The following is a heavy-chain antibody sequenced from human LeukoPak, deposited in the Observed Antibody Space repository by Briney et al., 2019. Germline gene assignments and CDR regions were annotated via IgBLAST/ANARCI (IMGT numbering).Heavy chain of an antibody. CDR1: GYTFTSYY. D-gene: IGHD1-1*01. CDR3: ARDPTNWIDY. Sequence: ASVKVSCKASGYTFTSYYMHWVRQAPGQGLEWMGWMNPNSGATNYAQKFQGRVTMTRDTSSSTAYMELSRLTSDDTAVYCCARDPTNWIDYWGQGTLVTVSS. J-gene: IGHJ4*02. CDR2: MNPNSGAT. V-gene: IGHV1-2*02.